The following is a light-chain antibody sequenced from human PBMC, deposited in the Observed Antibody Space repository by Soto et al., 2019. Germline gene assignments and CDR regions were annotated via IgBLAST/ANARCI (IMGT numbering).Light chain of an antibody. Sequence: AIHLTQSPSSLSASVGDRVTITCRASQGISSALAWYQQKPGRAPTLLIYDASSLESGVPSRFSGSESGTDFTLTISSLQAEDFATYYCQQFHTFPVTFGQGTRLEIK. CDR3: QQFHTFPVT. V-gene: IGKV1-13*02. CDR1: QGISSA. CDR2: DAS. J-gene: IGKJ5*01.